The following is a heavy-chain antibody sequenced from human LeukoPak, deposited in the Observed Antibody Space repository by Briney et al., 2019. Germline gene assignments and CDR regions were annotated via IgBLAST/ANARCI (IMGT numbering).Heavy chain of an antibody. Sequence: PSETLSLTCAVYGGSFSGYYWSWIRQPPGKGLEWIGEINHSGSTNYNPSLKSRVTISVDTSKNQFSLKLSSVTAADTAVYYCARAPGYYYDSSGFFDYWGQGTLVTVSS. CDR1: GGSFSGYY. D-gene: IGHD3-22*01. CDR2: INHSGST. J-gene: IGHJ4*02. CDR3: ARAPGYYYDSSGFFDY. V-gene: IGHV4-34*09.